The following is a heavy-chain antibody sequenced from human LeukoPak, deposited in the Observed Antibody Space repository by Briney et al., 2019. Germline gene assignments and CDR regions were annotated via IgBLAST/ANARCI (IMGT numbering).Heavy chain of an antibody. CDR2: ISYDGSNK. CDR1: GFTLSSYG. V-gene: IGHV3-30*18. Sequence: GGSLRLSCAASGFTLSSYGMHWVRQAPGKGLEWVAVISYDGSNKYYADSVKGRFTISRDNSKNTLYLQMNSLRAEDTAVYYCAKGESPWYYDFWSGYSIFWGQGTMVTVSS. D-gene: IGHD3-3*01. CDR3: AKGESPWYYDFWSGYSIF. J-gene: IGHJ3*01.